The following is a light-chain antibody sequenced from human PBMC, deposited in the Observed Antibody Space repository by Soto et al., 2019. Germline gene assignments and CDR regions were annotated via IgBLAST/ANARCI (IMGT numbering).Light chain of an antibody. CDR1: QYISSSY. J-gene: IGKJ4*01. CDR2: GVS. Sequence: EIVLTQSPGTLSLSPGERATLSCRASQYISSSYLAWYQQKPGQAPRLLIYGVSTRATGIPDRFSGSGSGTDFTLTISRLEPEDFAVYYCQQYGSSPLTFGGGTKVEIK. V-gene: IGKV3-20*01. CDR3: QQYGSSPLT.